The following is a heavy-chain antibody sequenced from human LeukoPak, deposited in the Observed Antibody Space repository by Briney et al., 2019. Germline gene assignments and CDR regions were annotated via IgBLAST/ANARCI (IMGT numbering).Heavy chain of an antibody. D-gene: IGHD3-22*01. J-gene: IGHJ4*02. V-gene: IGHV5-51*01. CDR1: GYSFTSYW. CDR2: IYPGDSDT. Sequence: GESLKISCKGSGYSFTSYWIGWVRQMPGKGLEWMGIIYPGDSDTRYSPSFQGQVTISADKSISTAYLQWSSLKASDTAMCYCARRTTNYDSSGYYSPFDYWGQGTLVTVSS. CDR3: ARRTTNYDSSGYYSPFDY.